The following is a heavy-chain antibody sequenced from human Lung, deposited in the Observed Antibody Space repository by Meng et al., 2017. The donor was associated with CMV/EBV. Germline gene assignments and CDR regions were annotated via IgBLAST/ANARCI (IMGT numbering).Heavy chain of an antibody. V-gene: IGHV3-66*02. CDR3: ARDMYWDQSYHGMEV. Sequence: GESLKISCAASGLTVSNNYLTWVRQVPGKGLEWVSVFYSGGSTYYADSVKGRFTVSRDNSKNALYPLMNILRVEDTGIYYCARDMYWDQSYHGMEVWGRGXTVTVSS. CDR1: GLTVSNNY. J-gene: IGHJ6*02. CDR2: FYSGGST. D-gene: IGHD1-26*01.